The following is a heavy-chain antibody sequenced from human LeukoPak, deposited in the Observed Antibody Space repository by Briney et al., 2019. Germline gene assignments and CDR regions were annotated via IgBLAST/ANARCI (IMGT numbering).Heavy chain of an antibody. CDR1: GFTFSSYA. CDR3: AKDPSYYYDSSGYSETPNWFDP. V-gene: IGHV3-23*01. Sequence: GRSLRLSCAASGFTFSSYAMSWVRQAPGKGLEWVSAISGSGGSTYYADSVKGRFTISRDNSKNTLYLQMNSLRAEDTAVYYCAKDPSYYYDSSGYSETPNWFDPWGQGTLVTVSS. J-gene: IGHJ5*02. D-gene: IGHD3-22*01. CDR2: ISGSGGST.